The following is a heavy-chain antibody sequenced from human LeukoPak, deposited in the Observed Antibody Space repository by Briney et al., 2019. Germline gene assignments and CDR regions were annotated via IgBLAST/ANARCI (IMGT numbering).Heavy chain of an antibody. D-gene: IGHD2-21*02. CDR1: GGSISSSNW. CDR2: IYHSGST. Sequence: SGTLSLTCAVSGGSISSSNWWSWVRQPPGKGLEWIGEIYHSGSTNYNPSLKSRVTISVDKSKNQFPLKLSSVTAADTAVYYFAAKTAYWGCDCLDFSGFWGQGTLVTVSS. V-gene: IGHV4-4*02. CDR3: AAKTAYWGCDCLDFSGF. J-gene: IGHJ4*02.